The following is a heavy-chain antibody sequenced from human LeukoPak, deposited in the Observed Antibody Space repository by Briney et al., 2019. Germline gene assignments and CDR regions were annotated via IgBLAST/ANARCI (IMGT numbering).Heavy chain of an antibody. Sequence: TSGTLSLTCIVSGGSISGYYWSWIRQPPGKGLEWIGSPSLKSRVTISVDTSKNQFSLKLSSVTAADTAVYYCARRVSYRNCFDPWGQGTLVTVSS. V-gene: IGHV4-4*08. D-gene: IGHD1-26*01. CDR3: ARRVSYRNCFDP. J-gene: IGHJ5*02. CDR1: GGSISGYY.